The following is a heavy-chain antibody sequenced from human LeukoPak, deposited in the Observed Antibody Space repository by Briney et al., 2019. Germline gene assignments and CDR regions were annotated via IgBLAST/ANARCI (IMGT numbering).Heavy chain of an antibody. J-gene: IGHJ3*02. D-gene: IGHD3-3*01. CDR2: VDPEDGET. CDR1: GYTLTELS. Sequence: AASVKVSCKVSGYTLTELSMHWVRQAPGKGLEGMGGVDPEDGETIYAQKFQGRVTMTEDTSTDTAYMELSSLRSEDTAVYYCATVSEGVVIRDAFDIWGQGTVVTVSS. CDR3: ATVSEGVVIRDAFDI. V-gene: IGHV1-24*01.